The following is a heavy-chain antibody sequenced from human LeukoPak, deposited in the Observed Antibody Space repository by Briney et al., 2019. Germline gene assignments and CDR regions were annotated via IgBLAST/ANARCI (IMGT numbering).Heavy chain of an antibody. V-gene: IGHV1-46*03. CDR2: INPSGGST. CDR3: ARQVDDYGDYGVPPLLNYFDY. CDR1: GYTFTIYY. D-gene: IGHD4-17*01. Sequence: ASVKVSCKASGYTFTIYYMHWVRHAPGQGLEWMGIINPSGGSTSYAQKFQGRVTMTRDTSTSTVYMELSSLRSEDTAVYYCARQVDDYGDYGVPPLLNYFDYWGQGTLVTVSS. J-gene: IGHJ4*02.